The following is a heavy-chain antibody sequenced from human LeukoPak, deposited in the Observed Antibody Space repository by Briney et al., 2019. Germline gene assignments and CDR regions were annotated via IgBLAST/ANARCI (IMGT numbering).Heavy chain of an antibody. CDR1: GFTFSSYG. J-gene: IGHJ4*02. Sequence: GGSLGLSCAASGFTFSSYGMHWVRQAPGKGLEWVAFIRYDGSNKYYADSVKGRFTISRDNAKNSLYLQMNSLRAEDTAVYYCASTNYYDSSGYWARFDYWGQGTLVTVSS. V-gene: IGHV3-30*02. CDR2: IRYDGSNK. CDR3: ASTNYYDSSGYWARFDY. D-gene: IGHD3-22*01.